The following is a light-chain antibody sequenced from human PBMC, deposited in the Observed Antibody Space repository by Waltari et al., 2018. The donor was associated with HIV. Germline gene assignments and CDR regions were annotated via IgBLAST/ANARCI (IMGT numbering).Light chain of an antibody. CDR1: KLADKF. CDR3: QACDASHAV. CDR2: QGS. J-gene: IGLJ2*01. Sequence: ELTQPPSVSVPSGQTASISCSGEKLADKFPCWYQKKPGQPPILLVYQGSRRPSGIPGRFSASRSANTATLTIRGAQALDEAEYFCQACDASHAVFGGGTTLTVL. V-gene: IGLV3-1*01.